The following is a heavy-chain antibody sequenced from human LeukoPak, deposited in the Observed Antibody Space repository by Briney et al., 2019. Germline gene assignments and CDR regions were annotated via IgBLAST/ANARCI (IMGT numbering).Heavy chain of an antibody. CDR2: INRNGDST. J-gene: IGHJ1*01. CDR1: GFTFDDYG. CDR3: ANDMDDYNVQPPLFKY. V-gene: IGHV3-20*04. D-gene: IGHD3-9*01. Sequence: GGYLRLYCAASGFTFDDYGMSWVRQGPGKGLEWVSAINRNGDSTGYADSVKGRFTISRDNAKNMLYLQMSSLRVEDTAVYYCANDMDDYNVQPPLFKYWGQGTLVTVSS.